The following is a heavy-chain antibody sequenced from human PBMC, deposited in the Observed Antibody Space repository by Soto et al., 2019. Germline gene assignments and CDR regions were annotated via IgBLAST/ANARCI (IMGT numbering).Heavy chain of an antibody. D-gene: IGHD1-26*01. V-gene: IGHV3-72*01. J-gene: IGHJ4*02. CDR3: ARALSGSYRSFDL. Sequence: PGGSLRLSCAACGFTLSDHYMDWVRQAPGKGLQWVGRTRNKANSYTTEYAASVKGRFTISRDDSKNSLYLQMNSLNTEDTALYYCARALSGSYRSFDLWGQGTLVTVSS. CDR1: GFTLSDHY. CDR2: TRNKANSYTT.